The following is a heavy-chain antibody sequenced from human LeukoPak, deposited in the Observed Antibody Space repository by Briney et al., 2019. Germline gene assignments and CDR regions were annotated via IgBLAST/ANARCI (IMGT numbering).Heavy chain of an antibody. CDR1: GFTFSDYY. CDR2: ISSSGSTI. J-gene: IGHJ4*02. CDR3: AKDRIAAAGIPDY. Sequence: PGGSLRLSCAASGFTFSDYYMSWIRQAPGKGLEWVSYISSSGSTIYYADSVKGRFTISRDNAKNSLYLQMNSLRAEDTAVYYCAKDRIAAAGIPDYWGQGTLVTVSS. V-gene: IGHV3-11*01. D-gene: IGHD6-13*01.